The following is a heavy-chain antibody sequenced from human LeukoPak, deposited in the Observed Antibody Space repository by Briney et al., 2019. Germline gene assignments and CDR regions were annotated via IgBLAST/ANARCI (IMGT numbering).Heavy chain of an antibody. Sequence: GGSLRLSCAASGFTFSTYTMNWVRQAPGKGLEWVSVISGSGGYTYYADSVKGRITISRDNAKNTLYLQMNSLRAEDTAVYYCARGVMVSYYTDASGKRATVTVSS. D-gene: IGHD2-8*01. CDR2: ISGSGGYT. J-gene: IGHJ6*03. CDR1: GFTFSTYT. V-gene: IGHV3-21*04. CDR3: ARGVMVSYYTDA.